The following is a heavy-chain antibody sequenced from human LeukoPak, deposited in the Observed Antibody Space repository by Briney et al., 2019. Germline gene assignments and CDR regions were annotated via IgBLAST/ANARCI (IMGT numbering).Heavy chain of an antibody. Sequence: SETLSLTCTVSGDSISSSSYYWGWIRQPPGKGLEWIGYIHFSGNTNYNPSLKSRVTISLDTAKNEFSLKLSSVTAADTAVYYCAGYYYGSGSFYLDPWGQGTLVTVSS. V-gene: IGHV4-61*05. D-gene: IGHD3-10*01. J-gene: IGHJ5*02. CDR3: AGYYYGSGSFYLDP. CDR1: GDSISSSSYY. CDR2: IHFSGNT.